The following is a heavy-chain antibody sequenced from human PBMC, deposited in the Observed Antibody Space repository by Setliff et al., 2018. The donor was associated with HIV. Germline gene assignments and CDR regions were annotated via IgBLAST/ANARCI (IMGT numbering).Heavy chain of an antibody. D-gene: IGHD6-6*01. CDR2: FYYSGNT. Sequence: SETLSLTCSVSGGSISSSNYYGGWIRQPPGKGLEWIGSFYYSGNTYYSPSLKSRVTISIDTSKNQFSLKLSSVTAADTAVYFCARVPKTPIAAPYYYYMDVWGKGTTVTVSS. J-gene: IGHJ6*03. CDR1: GGSISSSNYY. V-gene: IGHV4-39*07. CDR3: ARVPKTPIAAPYYYYMDV.